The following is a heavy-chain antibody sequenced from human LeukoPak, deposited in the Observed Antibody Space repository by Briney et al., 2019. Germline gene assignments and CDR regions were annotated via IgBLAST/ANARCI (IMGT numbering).Heavy chain of an antibody. D-gene: IGHD5-24*01. CDR2: IKPSGGNT. J-gene: IGHJ4*02. CDR1: GYSFTSYN. CDR3: ARARRWLQLFDY. Sequence: ASVKVSCKTSGYSFTSYNLHWVRQAPGQRLEWMGIIKPSGGNTNYAQKFQGRVTMTEDTSTDTAYMELSSLRSEDTAVYYCARARRWLQLFDYWGQGTLVTVSS. V-gene: IGHV1-46*01.